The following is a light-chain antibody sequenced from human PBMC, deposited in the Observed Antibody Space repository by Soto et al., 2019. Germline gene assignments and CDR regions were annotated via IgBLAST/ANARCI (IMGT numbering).Light chain of an antibody. Sequence: DIQRTQFPCCVSASVGDRVTITCRAGQVISSWLAWYQQKPEKAPKLVIYDASSLQSGVPSRFSGSGSGTDFTLTISSLQPEDFATYSCQQANSFPLTFGGGTKVDIK. CDR1: QVISSW. CDR3: QQANSFPLT. J-gene: IGKJ4*01. CDR2: DAS. V-gene: IGKV1-12*01.